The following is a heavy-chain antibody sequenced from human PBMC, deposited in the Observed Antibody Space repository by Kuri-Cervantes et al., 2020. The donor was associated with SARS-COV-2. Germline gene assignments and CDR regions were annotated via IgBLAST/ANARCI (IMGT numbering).Heavy chain of an antibody. Sequence: ASVKVSCKASGYTFTSYGISWVRQAPGQGLEWMGWISAYNGNTNYAQKLQGRVTMTTDTSKSTAYMELRSLRSDDTAIYYCARDSGDWNPDGLDRWGQGTLVTVSS. V-gene: IGHV1-18*01. CDR2: ISAYNGNT. D-gene: IGHD1-1*01. CDR1: GYTFTSYG. CDR3: ARDSGDWNPDGLDR. J-gene: IGHJ4*03.